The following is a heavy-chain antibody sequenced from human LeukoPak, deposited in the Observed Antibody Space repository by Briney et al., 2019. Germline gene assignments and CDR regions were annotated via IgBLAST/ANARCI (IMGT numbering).Heavy chain of an antibody. D-gene: IGHD3-9*01. CDR2: VNPNTGAT. CDR1: GYTFTAYY. V-gene: IGHV1-2*02. CDR3: ARAALIGCRVQMAFDI. J-gene: IGHJ3*02. Sequence: ASAKVSCKASGYTFTAYYIHWVRQAPGQGLEWMGWVNPNTGATDYAQEFQGRVTMTRDTSISTAYMELSSLFSDDTAVYYCARAALIGCRVQMAFDIWGQGTMVTLSS.